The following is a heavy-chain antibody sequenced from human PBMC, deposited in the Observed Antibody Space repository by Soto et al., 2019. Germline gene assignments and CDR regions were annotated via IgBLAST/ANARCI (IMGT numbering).Heavy chain of an antibody. D-gene: IGHD4-17*01. J-gene: IGHJ4*02. CDR2: INLNADTT. CDR1: GESYASYY. V-gene: IGHV1-46*01. Sequence: AEVSCEESGESYASYYMQWVRQAPGQVLEWMGMINLNADTTTYAQKFQGRFTVTRDSSTSTVYMELNSLRSEDTAVYYCAREKYPYGLADYWGQGTLVTVSS. CDR3: AREKYPYGLADY.